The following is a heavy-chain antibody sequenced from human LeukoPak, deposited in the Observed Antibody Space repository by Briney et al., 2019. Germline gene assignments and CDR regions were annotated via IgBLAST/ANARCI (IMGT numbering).Heavy chain of an antibody. CDR2: LSSSSTYV. V-gene: IGHV3-21*04. CDR1: GFTFSTYS. CDR3: ARSKRGYPYYIEY. Sequence: GGSLRLSCAASGFTFSTYSMNWVRQAPGKGLEWVSSLSSSSTYVYYADSVKGRFTISRDNAKNSLYLQMDSLRAEDTAVYYCARSKRGYPYYIEYWGQGTLVTVSS. D-gene: IGHD1-1*01. J-gene: IGHJ4*02.